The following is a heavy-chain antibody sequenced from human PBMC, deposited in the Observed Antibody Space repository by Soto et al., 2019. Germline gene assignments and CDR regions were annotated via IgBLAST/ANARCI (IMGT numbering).Heavy chain of an antibody. CDR3: AGVMGDYYYYGMDV. D-gene: IGHD3-16*01. J-gene: IGHJ6*02. Sequence: EVQLVESGGGLVQPGGSLRLSCAASGFTFSSYEMNWVRQAPGKGLEWVSYISSSGSTIYYADSVKGRFTISRDNAKNQLYLQMNCLRAEDTAVYYCAGVMGDYYYYGMDVWGQGTTVTVSS. CDR1: GFTFSSYE. V-gene: IGHV3-48*03. CDR2: ISSSGSTI.